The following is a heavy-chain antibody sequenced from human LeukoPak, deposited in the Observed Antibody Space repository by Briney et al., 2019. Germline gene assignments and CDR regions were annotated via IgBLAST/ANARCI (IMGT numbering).Heavy chain of an antibody. CDR1: GYTLTELS. J-gene: IGHJ5*02. CDR2: FDPEDGET. CDR3: ATVPLYYDFWSGYQRRNWFDP. D-gene: IGHD3-3*01. V-gene: IGHV1-24*01. Sequence: ASVKVSCKVSGYTLTELSMHWVRQAPGKGLEWMGGFDPEDGETIYAQKFQGRVTMTEDTSTDTAYMELSSLRSEDTAVYYCATVPLYYDFWSGYQRRNWFDPWGQGTLVTVSS.